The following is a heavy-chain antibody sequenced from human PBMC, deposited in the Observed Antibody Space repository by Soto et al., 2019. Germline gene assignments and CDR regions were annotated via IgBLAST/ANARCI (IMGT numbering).Heavy chain of an antibody. D-gene: IGHD3-9*01. Sequence: GGSLRLSCAASGFTFSSYGMHWVRQAPGKGLEWVAVISYDGSNKYYADSVKGRFTISRDNSKNTLYLQMNSLRAEDTAVYSCAKDPTIFRAGYYYGMDVWGQGTTVTVSS. CDR2: ISYDGSNK. V-gene: IGHV3-30*18. CDR1: GFTFSSYG. J-gene: IGHJ6*02. CDR3: AKDPTIFRAGYYYGMDV.